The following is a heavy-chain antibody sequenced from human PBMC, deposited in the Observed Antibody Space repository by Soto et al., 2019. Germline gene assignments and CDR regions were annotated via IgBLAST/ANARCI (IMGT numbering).Heavy chain of an antibody. CDR2: ISGSGGST. V-gene: IGHV3-23*01. D-gene: IGHD3-3*01. J-gene: IGHJ4*02. Sequence: GGSLRLSCAASGFTFSSYGMSWVRQAPGKGLEWVSAISGSGGSTYYADSVKGRFTISRDNSKNTLYLQMNSLRAEDTAVYYCAKARAQYYDFWSGYPVDYWGQGTLLTVSS. CDR1: GFTFSSYG. CDR3: AKARAQYYDFWSGYPVDY.